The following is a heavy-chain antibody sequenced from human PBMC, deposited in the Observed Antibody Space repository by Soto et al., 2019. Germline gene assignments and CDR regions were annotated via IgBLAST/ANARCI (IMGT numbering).Heavy chain of an antibody. CDR2: ISSSGSTI. V-gene: IGHV3-48*04. D-gene: IGHD2-8*01. Sequence: PGGSLRLSCAASGFTFSSYSMSWIRQAPGKGLEWASYISSSGSTIYYADSVKGRFTISRDNAKNSLYLQMNSLRAEDTAVYYCARAPTKGHYYYYYGMDVWGQGTTVTVSS. CDR3: ARAPTKGHYYYYYGMDV. J-gene: IGHJ6*02. CDR1: GFTFSSYS.